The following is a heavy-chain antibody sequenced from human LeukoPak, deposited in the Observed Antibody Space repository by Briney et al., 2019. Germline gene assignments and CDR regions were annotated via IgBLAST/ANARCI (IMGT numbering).Heavy chain of an antibody. CDR2: ISWNSGSI. J-gene: IGHJ3*02. D-gene: IGHD6-19*01. Sequence: SGGSLRLSCAASGFTFSSYAMSWVRQAPGKGLEWVSGISWNSGSIGYADSVKGRFTISRDNAKNSLYLQMNSLRAEDMALYYCAKALSSGWYAGDAFDIWGQGTMVTVSS. CDR1: GFTFSSYA. CDR3: AKALSSGWYAGDAFDI. V-gene: IGHV3-9*03.